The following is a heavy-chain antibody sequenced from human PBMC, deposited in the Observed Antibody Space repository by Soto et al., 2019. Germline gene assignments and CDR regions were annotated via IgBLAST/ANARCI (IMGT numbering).Heavy chain of an antibody. CDR1: GGSISSGGYY. J-gene: IGHJ3*02. D-gene: IGHD2-15*01. CDR2: IYYSGST. Sequence: SETLSLTCTVSGGSISSGGYYWSWIRQHPGKGLEWIGSIYYSGSTYYNPSLKSRVTISVDTSKNQFSLKLSSVTAADTAMYYCARPLSPGGGYDAFDIWGQGTMVTVSS. CDR3: ARPLSPGGGYDAFDI. V-gene: IGHV4-31*03.